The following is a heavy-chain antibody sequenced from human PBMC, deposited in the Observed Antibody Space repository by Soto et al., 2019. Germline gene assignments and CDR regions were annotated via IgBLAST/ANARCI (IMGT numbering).Heavy chain of an antibody. Sequence: AASVKVSCKASGYTFTSYGISWVRQAPGQGLEWMGWISAYNGNTNYAQKLQGRVTMTTDTSTSTAYMELRSLRSDDTAVYYCANVNPFSSWGWFDPWGQGTLVTVSS. J-gene: IGHJ5*02. CDR2: ISAYNGNT. D-gene: IGHD6-13*01. CDR3: ANVNPFSSWGWFDP. CDR1: GYTFTSYG. V-gene: IGHV1-18*01.